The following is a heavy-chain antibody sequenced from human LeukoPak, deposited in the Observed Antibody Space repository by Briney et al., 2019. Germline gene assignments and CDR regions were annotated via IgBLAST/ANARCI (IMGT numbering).Heavy chain of an antibody. CDR1: GFTFTSYA. D-gene: IGHD2-15*01. CDR2: ISYDGSEA. V-gene: IGHV3-30*04. CDR3: ARARDYRTTVGYWHYFYFAMDV. J-gene: IGHJ6*02. Sequence: SGGSLRLSCAASGFTFTSYAMYWVRQAPGKGLEWVAVISYDGSEAYYADSVKGRFTISRDNSKNTLYLQMSSLKSADTAVCYCARARDYRTTVGYWHYFYFAMDVWGQGTTVTVSS.